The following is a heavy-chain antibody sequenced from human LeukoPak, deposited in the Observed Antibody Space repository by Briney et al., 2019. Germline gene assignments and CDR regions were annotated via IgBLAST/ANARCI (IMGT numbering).Heavy chain of an antibody. D-gene: IGHD2/OR15-2a*01. CDR2: FDPEDGET. CDR1: GYTLTELS. CDR3: ATDSHSFRPTDAFDI. J-gene: IGHJ3*02. V-gene: IGHV1-24*01. Sequence: ASVKVSCKVSGYTLTELSMHWVRQAPGKGLEWMGGFDPEDGETIYAQKFQGRVTMTEDTSTDTAYMELSSLGSEDTAVYYCATDSHSFRPTDAFDIWGQGTMVTVSS.